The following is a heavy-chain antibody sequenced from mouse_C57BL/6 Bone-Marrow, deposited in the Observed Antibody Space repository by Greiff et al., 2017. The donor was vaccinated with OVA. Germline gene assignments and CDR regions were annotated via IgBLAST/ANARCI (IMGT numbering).Heavy chain of an antibody. D-gene: IGHD1-1*01. CDR1: GYSITSGYY. J-gene: IGHJ2*01. CDR2: ISYDGSN. Sequence: EVKLMESGPGLVKPSQSLSLTCSVTGYSITSGYYWNWIRQFPGNKLEWMGYISYDGSNNYNPSLKNRISITRDTSKNQFFLKLNSVTTEDTATYYCATGPTVVADYWGQGTTLTVSS. V-gene: IGHV3-6*01. CDR3: ATGPTVVADY.